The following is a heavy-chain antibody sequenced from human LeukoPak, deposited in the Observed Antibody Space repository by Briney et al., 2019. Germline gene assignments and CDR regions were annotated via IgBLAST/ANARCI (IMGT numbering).Heavy chain of an antibody. Sequence: SETLSLTCTVSGGSISSYYWSWIRQPPGKGLEWIGYIYYSGSTNYNPSLKSRVTISVDTSKNQFSLKLSSVTAADTAVYYCARHWGETQGIAAAGTPFDYWGQGTLVTVSS. J-gene: IGHJ4*02. D-gene: IGHD6-13*01. CDR2: IYYSGST. CDR3: ARHWGETQGIAAAGTPFDY. V-gene: IGHV4-59*08. CDR1: GGSISSYY.